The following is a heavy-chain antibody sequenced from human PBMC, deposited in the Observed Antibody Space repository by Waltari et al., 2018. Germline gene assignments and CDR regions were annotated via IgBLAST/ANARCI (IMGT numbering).Heavy chain of an antibody. CDR3: ARHYSSYYLSIFDY. V-gene: IGHV4-39*01. CDR2: ISYSGST. D-gene: IGHD4-4*01. J-gene: IGHJ4*02. Sequence: QLQLQESGPGLVKPSETLSLTCSVSGDSISRSSYYWGWIRQPPGEGLEWIGTISYSGSTYYNPSLKSRVTISADTSENQFSLKLNSVTATDTAIYYCARHYSSYYLSIFDYWGQGNLVIVSS. CDR1: GDSISRSSYY.